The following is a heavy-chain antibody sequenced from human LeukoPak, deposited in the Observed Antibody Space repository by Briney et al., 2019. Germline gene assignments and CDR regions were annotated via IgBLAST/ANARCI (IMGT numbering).Heavy chain of an antibody. V-gene: IGHV3-23*01. CDR2: ISGSGGTT. CDR1: GFTFSSYA. D-gene: IGHD2-2*01. Sequence: PGGSLRLSCAASGFTFSSYAVNWVRQAPGKGLEWDSSISGSGGTTQYADSVKGRFTITRDNSKNTLYLQMHSLRDEDTAIYYCGRHCGSSSCYRFEYWGQGTLVTVSS. J-gene: IGHJ4*02. CDR3: GRHCGSSSCYRFEY.